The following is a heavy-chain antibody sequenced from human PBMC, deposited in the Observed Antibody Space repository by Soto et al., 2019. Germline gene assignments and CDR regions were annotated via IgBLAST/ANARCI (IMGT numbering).Heavy chain of an antibody. Sequence: EVQLVESGGGLIQPGGSLRLSCAASGFTVSTNYMSWVRQAPGKGLEWVSVIYSDGTTYYADSVKGRFTISRDNSKNTLYLQMNSPRAEDTAVYYCAKALSYYYGSADFDYWGQGTLVTVSS. CDR1: GFTVSTNY. J-gene: IGHJ4*02. D-gene: IGHD3-10*01. CDR2: IYSDGTT. V-gene: IGHV3-66*03. CDR3: AKALSYYYGSADFDY.